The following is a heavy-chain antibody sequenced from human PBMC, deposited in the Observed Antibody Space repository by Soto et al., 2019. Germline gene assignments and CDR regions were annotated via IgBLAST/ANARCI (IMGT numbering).Heavy chain of an antibody. D-gene: IGHD1-26*01. CDR1: GGSFSGYY. V-gene: IGHV4-34*01. Sequence: QVQLQQWGAGLLKPSETLSLTCAVYGGSFSGYYWSWIRQPPGKGLEWIGEINHSGSTNYNPSLKSRVTIAVDTSKNQFSLKLSSVTAADTAVYYCARDEGIVANYYYYGMDVWGQGTTVTVSS. CDR2: INHSGST. CDR3: ARDEGIVANYYYYGMDV. J-gene: IGHJ6*02.